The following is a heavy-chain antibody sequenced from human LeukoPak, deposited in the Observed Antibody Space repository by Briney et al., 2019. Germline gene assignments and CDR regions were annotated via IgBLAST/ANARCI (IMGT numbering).Heavy chain of an antibody. CDR3: ARPLYVYSSGWIDY. J-gene: IGHJ4*02. Sequence: SVKVSCKASGGTFSSYTISWVRQAPGQGLEWMGGVIPFFGTANYAQKFQGRVTITADKSTSTAYMELSSLRSEDTAVYYCARPLYVYSSGWIDYWGQGTLVTVSS. CDR2: VIPFFGTA. CDR1: GGTFSSYT. D-gene: IGHD6-19*01. V-gene: IGHV1-69*06.